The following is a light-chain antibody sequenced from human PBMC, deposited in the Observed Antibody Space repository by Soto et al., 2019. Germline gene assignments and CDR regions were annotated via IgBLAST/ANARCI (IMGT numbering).Light chain of an antibody. CDR3: NSWTSSDTYA. J-gene: IGLJ1*01. V-gene: IGLV2-14*03. CDR1: SSDVGGYNY. Sequence: QSVLTQSASVSGSPGQSITIPCTGSSSDVGGYNYVSWYQHLPGKAPELLLYDVSNRPSGVSNRFSGSKSGNTASLTISGLQAEDEGDYYCNSWTSSDTYAFGTGTKVTVL. CDR2: DVS.